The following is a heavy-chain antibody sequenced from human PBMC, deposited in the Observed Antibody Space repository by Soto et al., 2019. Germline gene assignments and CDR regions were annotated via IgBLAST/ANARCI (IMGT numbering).Heavy chain of an antibody. J-gene: IGHJ4*02. CDR1: GGSFSSYY. D-gene: IGHD2-2*01. CDR3: AREHPDIVVVPAAPKSLCCPDY. V-gene: IGHV4-34*01. CDR2: INHSGST. Sequence: SETLSLTCAVYGGSFSSYYWSWIRQPPGKGLEWIGEINHSGSTNYNPSLKSRVTISVDTSKNQFSLKLSSVTAADTAVYYCAREHPDIVVVPAAPKSLCCPDYWGQGTLVTISS.